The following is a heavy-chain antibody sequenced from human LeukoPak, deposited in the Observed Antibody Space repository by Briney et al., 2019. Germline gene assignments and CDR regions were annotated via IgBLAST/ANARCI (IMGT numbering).Heavy chain of an antibody. V-gene: IGHV1-18*01. J-gene: IGHJ4*02. CDR2: ISAYNGNT. CDR3: ARDPRETYYYDSSGYYYSEV. CDR1: GYTFTSYG. D-gene: IGHD3-22*01. Sequence: ASVKVSCKASGYTFTSYGISWLRQAPGQGLEWMGWISAYNGNTNYAQKLQGRVTMTTDTSTSTAYMELRSLRSDDTAVYYCARDPRETYYYDSSGYYYSEVWGQGTLVTVSS.